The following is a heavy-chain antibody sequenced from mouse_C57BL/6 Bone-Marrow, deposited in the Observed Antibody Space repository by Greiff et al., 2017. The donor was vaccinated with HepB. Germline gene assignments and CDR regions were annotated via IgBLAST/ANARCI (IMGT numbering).Heavy chain of an antibody. V-gene: IGHV5-17*01. J-gene: IGHJ3*01. Sequence: EVQLQQSGRGLVKPGGSLKLSCAASGFTFSDYGMHWVRQAPEKGLEWVAYISSGSSTIYYADTVKGRFTISRDNAKNTLFLQMTSLRSEDTAMYYCARNYYGSSYPAWFAYWGQGTLVTVSA. CDR1: GFTFSDYG. CDR2: ISSGSSTI. CDR3: ARNYYGSSYPAWFAY. D-gene: IGHD1-1*01.